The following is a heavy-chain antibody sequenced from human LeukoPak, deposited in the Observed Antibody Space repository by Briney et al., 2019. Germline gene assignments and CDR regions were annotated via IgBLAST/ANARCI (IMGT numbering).Heavy chain of an antibody. CDR1: GYTFTGYY. CDR3: ARDRGQLAEYYYYYYYMDV. D-gene: IGHD6-6*01. Sequence: GASVKVSCKASGYTFTGYYMHWVRQAPGQGLEWMGWINPNSGGTNYAQKFQGRVTMTRDTSISTAYMELRSLRSDDTAVYYCARDRGQLAEYYYYYYYMDVWGKGTTVTVSS. J-gene: IGHJ6*03. CDR2: INPNSGGT. V-gene: IGHV1-2*02.